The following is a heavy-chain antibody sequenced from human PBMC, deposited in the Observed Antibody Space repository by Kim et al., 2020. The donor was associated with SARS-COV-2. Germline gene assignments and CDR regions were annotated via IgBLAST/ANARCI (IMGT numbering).Heavy chain of an antibody. J-gene: IGHJ5*02. CDR3: AKDMNLWQQPKAHWFDP. Sequence: GGSLRLSCAASGFTFSSYAMSWVRQAPGKGLEWVSAISGSGGSTYYADSVKGRFTISRDNSKNTLYLQMNSLRAEDTAVYYCAKDMNLWQQPKAHWFDPWGQGTLVTVSS. CDR2: ISGSGGST. CDR1: GFTFSSYA. V-gene: IGHV3-23*01. D-gene: IGHD6-13*01.